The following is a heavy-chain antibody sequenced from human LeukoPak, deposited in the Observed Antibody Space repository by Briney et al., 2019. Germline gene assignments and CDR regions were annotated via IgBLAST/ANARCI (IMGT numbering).Heavy chain of an antibody. CDR2: IYNSDNT. CDR3: ARGKDAYKAGNF. D-gene: IGHD5-24*01. CDR1: GGSISTNYC. V-gene: IGHV4-39*07. Sequence: NASEALSLTCTVSGGSISTNYCWTWIRQPPGKGPEWIGTIYNSDNTYYNPSLSGRVTVSMDTSKNQFSLRVTSVTAADTAVYYCARGKDAYKAGNFWGQGVLVTVSS. J-gene: IGHJ4*02.